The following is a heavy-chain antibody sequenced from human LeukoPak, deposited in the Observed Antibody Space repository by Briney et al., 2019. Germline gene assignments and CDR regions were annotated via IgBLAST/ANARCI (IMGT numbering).Heavy chain of an antibody. V-gene: IGHV1-69*13. CDR1: GYTFTSYG. D-gene: IGHD4-23*01. CDR2: IIPIFGTA. Sequence: ASVKVSCKASGYTFTSYGISWVRQAPGQGLEWMGGIIPIFGTANYAQKFQGRVTITADESTSTAYMELSSLRSEDTAVYYCARFLAVVTPRYGMDVWGQGTTVTVSS. CDR3: ARFLAVVTPRYGMDV. J-gene: IGHJ6*02.